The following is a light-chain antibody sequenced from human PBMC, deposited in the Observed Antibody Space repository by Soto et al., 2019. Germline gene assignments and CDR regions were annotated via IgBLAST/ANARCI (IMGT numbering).Light chain of an antibody. Sequence: EVLLTQFTATLSVSPWEIATLSCRASQSVSSYLAWYQQKPGQAPRLLIYDVSTRAAGIPARFSGSGSGTDFTLTITSLEPEDFAVYSCQQRSDWPITFGQGTRLEIK. V-gene: IGKV3-11*01. CDR2: DVS. CDR3: QQRSDWPIT. CDR1: QSVSSY. J-gene: IGKJ5*01.